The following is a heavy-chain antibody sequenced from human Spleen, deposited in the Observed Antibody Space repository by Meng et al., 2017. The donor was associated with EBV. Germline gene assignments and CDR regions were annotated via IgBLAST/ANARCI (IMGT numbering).Heavy chain of an antibody. CDR2: ISGGNGDI. D-gene: IGHD3-10*01. V-gene: IGHV1-3*01. CDR3: ARQPSDGSH. CDR1: GYSFLSYS. Sequence: HLGASGTVVTQPVASVHICCKASGYSFLSYSMYWVRQATGQRLEWMGWISGGNGDIRYSQKFQGRVTITRDTSATTDYMEVTNLTLEDTAVYYCARQPSDGSHWGQGTLVTVSS. J-gene: IGHJ4*02.